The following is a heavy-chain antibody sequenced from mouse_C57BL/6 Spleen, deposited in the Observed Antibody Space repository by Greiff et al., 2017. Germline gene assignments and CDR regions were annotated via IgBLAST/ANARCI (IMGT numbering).Heavy chain of an antibody. CDR2: IWSDGST. CDR1: GFSFTSYG. J-gene: IGHJ4*01. D-gene: IGHD1-1*01. V-gene: IGHV2-6-1*01. Sequence: VQLVESGPGLVAPSQSLSITCTVSGFSFTSYGVHWVRQPPGKGLEWLVVIWSDGSTTYYSALKSRLSISKDNSKSQVFLKMNSLQTDDTAMYYCARHYYGSSYAMDYWGQGTSVTVSS. CDR3: ARHYYGSSYAMDY.